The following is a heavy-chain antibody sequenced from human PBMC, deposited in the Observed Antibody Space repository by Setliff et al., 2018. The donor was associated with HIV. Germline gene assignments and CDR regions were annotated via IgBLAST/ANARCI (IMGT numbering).Heavy chain of an antibody. J-gene: IGHJ3*02. CDR2: IIPIFATP. Sequence: SVKVSCKASGETFSSYAINWVRQAPGQGLEWMGVIIPIFATPNYAQTFQSRLTITADQSTTTAYMKLSGLTSKDTAVYFCAHMATQWDGFDIWGQGTMVTVSS. CDR1: GETFSSYA. D-gene: IGHD2-8*01. CDR3: AHMATQWDGFDI. V-gene: IGHV1-69*13.